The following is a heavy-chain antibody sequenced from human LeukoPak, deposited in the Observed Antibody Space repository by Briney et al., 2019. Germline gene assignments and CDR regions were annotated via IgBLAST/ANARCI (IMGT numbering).Heavy chain of an antibody. CDR1: GGSISSSSYY. D-gene: IGHD6-13*01. J-gene: IGHJ5*02. CDR2: IYYSGST. V-gene: IGHV4-39*07. CDR3: ARDQVRHSSSWYNWFDP. Sequence: PSETLSLTCTVSGGSISSSSYYWGWIRQPPGKGLEWIGRIYYSGSTYYNPSLKSRVTISVDTSKNQFSLKLSSVTAADTAVYYCARDQVRHSSSWYNWFDPWGQGTLVTVSS.